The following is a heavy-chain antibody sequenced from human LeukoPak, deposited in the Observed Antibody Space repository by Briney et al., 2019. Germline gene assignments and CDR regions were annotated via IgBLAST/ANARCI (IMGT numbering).Heavy chain of an antibody. D-gene: IGHD3-16*01. CDR1: GFTFSSQW. Sequence: GGSLRLSCAASGFTFSSQWMRWVRQAPGKGLEWVANIKEDGSEKSYVDSVKGRFTISRDNAKNSLYLQMNSLRAEDTAVYYCARAFSSGQGTLVTVSS. CDR3: ARAFS. V-gene: IGHV3-7*01. CDR2: IKEDGSEK. J-gene: IGHJ5*02.